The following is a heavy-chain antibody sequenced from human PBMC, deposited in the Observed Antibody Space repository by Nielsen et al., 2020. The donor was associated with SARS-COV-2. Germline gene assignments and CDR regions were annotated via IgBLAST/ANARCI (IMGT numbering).Heavy chain of an antibody. J-gene: IGHJ4*02. CDR2: IDPSDSYT. CDR3: ARLRCTGGSCYGDDY. CDR1: GYSFTSYW. V-gene: IGHV5-10-1*01. Sequence: GESLKISCQGSGYSFTSYWISWVRQMPGKGLEWMGRIDPSDSYTNYSPSFQGHVTISADKSISTAYLQWSSLKASDTAIFYCARLRCTGGSCYGDDYWGQGTLVTVSS. D-gene: IGHD2-15*01.